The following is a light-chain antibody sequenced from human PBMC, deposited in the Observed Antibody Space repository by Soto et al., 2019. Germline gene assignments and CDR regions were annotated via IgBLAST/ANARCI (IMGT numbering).Light chain of an antibody. J-gene: IGLJ2*01. Sequence: QTVVTQEPSFSVSPGRTVTLTCGLSSGSVSTGYYPSWYQQTPGQAPRTLIYSTNTRSSGVPDRFSGSILGNKAALTITGAQADDESDYYCVLYMGSGISVLGGGTKLTVL. CDR1: SGSVSTGYY. CDR3: VLYMGSGISV. V-gene: IGLV8-61*01. CDR2: STN.